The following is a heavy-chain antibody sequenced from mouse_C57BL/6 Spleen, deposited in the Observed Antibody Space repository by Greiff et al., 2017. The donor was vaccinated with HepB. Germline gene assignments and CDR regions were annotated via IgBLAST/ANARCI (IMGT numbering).Heavy chain of an antibody. J-gene: IGHJ3*01. V-gene: IGHV1-81*01. D-gene: IGHD2-3*01. Sequence: VQLQQSGAELARPGASVKLSCKASGYTFTSYGISWVKQSTGQGLEWIGEIYPRSGNTYYNEKFKGKATLTADKSSSTAYMELRSLTSEDSAVYFCARMRDGYPFAYWGQGTLVTVSA. CDR2: IYPRSGNT. CDR3: ARMRDGYPFAY. CDR1: GYTFTSYG.